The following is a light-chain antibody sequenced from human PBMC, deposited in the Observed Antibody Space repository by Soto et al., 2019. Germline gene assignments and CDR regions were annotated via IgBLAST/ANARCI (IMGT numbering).Light chain of an antibody. Sequence: EIVMPQSPATLSVSPGERATLSCRASQTVGTTYLAWYQHKPGQAPRLLIYGASTRATGIPDRFSGSRSGTDFTLTISRLEPEDFAVYFCQLYGSSRWTFGQGTKVDIK. CDR2: GAS. J-gene: IGKJ1*01. CDR3: QLYGSSRWT. V-gene: IGKV3-20*01. CDR1: QTVGTTY.